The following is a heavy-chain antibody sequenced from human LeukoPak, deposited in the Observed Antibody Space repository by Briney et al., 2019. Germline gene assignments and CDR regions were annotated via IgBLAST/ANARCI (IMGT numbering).Heavy chain of an antibody. CDR2: IIPIFGTA. CDR3: ARVRILTGYPWPNYYYGMDV. J-gene: IGHJ6*02. V-gene: IGHV1-69*13. CDR1: GGTFSSYA. Sequence: ASVKVSCKASGGTFSSYAISWVRQAPGQGLEWMGGIIPIFGTANYAQKFQGRVTITADESTSTAYMELSSLRSEDTAVYYCARVRILTGYPWPNYYYGMDVWGQGTTVTVSS. D-gene: IGHD3-9*01.